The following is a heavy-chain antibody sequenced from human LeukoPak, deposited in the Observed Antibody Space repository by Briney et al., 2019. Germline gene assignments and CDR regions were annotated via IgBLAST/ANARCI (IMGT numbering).Heavy chain of an antibody. J-gene: IGHJ5*02. CDR1: GFTFSSYA. CDR2: ISGSGGST. Sequence: GGSLRLSCAASGFTFSSYAMSWVRQAPGKGLEWVSGISGSGGSTHYADSVKGRFTISRDDSKNTLYLQMNSLRADDTAVYYCAKNSLNPPEFDPWGQGTLVTVSS. CDR3: AKNSLNPPEFDP. V-gene: IGHV3-23*01.